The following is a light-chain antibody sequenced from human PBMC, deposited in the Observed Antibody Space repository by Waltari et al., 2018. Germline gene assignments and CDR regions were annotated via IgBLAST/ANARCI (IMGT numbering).Light chain of an antibody. CDR1: GGHTHYA. V-gene: IGLV4-69*01. CDR3: QTWDTGIWV. J-gene: IGLJ3*02. Sequence: QLVVTQSPSASASLGASVKLTCTLSGGHTHYAITWHQQQPQKGPRFLMKVNSDGSHNKGDGIPDRFSGSSSGAARYLTISSLQSEDEADYHCQTWDTGIWVFGGGTKLIVL. CDR2: VNSDGSH.